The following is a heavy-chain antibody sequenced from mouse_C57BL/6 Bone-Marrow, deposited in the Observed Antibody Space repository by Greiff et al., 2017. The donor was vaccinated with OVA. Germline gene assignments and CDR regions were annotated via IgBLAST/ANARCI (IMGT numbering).Heavy chain of an antibody. CDR1: GFTFSSYG. J-gene: IGHJ2*01. Sequence: EVQGVESGGDLVKPGGSLKLSCAASGFTFSSYGMSWVRQTPDKRLEWVATISSGGSYTYYPDSVKGRFTISRDNAKNTLYLQMSSLKSEDTAMYYCARHRRTAQATDYSGQGTTLTVSS. CDR3: ARHRRTAQATDY. CDR2: ISSGGSYT. D-gene: IGHD3-2*02. V-gene: IGHV5-6*01.